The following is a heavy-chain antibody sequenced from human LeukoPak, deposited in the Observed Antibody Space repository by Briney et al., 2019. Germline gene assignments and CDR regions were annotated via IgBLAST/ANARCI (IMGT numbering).Heavy chain of an antibody. CDR3: AKAYYYDSSGTPFGY. CDR1: GFTFSSYG. J-gene: IGHJ4*02. CDR2: IRYDGTNE. V-gene: IGHV3-30*02. D-gene: IGHD3-22*01. Sequence: GGSLRLSCAASGFTFSSYGMHWDRQAPGKGLEWVAFIRYDGTNEYYADSVKGRFTISRDNSKNTLYLQMNSLRAEDTAVYYCAKAYYYDSSGTPFGYWGQGTLVTVSS.